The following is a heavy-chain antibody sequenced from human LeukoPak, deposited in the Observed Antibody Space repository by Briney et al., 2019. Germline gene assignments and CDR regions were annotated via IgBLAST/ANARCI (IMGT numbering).Heavy chain of an antibody. J-gene: IGHJ3*02. CDR3: ARPTATWLQGGDDAPDI. D-gene: IGHD5-24*01. CDR1: GYTFTGYY. V-gene: IGHV1-2*02. CDR2: INPNSGGT. Sequence: GASVKVSCKASGYTFTGYYMHWVRQAPGQGLEWMGWINPNSGGTNYAQKFQGRVTMTRDTSISTAYMELSRLRSDDTAVYYCARPTATWLQGGDDAPDIWGQGTVVTVSS.